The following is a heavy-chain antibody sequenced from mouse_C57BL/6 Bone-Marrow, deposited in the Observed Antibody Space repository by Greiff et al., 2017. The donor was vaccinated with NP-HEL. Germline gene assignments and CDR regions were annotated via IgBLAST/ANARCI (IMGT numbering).Heavy chain of an antibody. Sequence: VQLQQSGPGLVQPSQSLSITCTVSGFSLTSYGVHWVRQSPGKGLEWLGVIWSGGSTDYNAAFISRLSISKDKSKSQVFFKMNSLQADDTAIYYCARPHLDVWGTGTTVTVSS. CDR2: IWSGGST. J-gene: IGHJ1*03. CDR1: GFSLTSYG. CDR3: ARPHLDV. V-gene: IGHV2-2*01.